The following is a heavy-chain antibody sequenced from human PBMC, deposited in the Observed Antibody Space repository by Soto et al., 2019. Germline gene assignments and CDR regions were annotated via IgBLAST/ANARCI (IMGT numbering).Heavy chain of an antibody. CDR1: GFTFSSYV. Sequence: EVQLLESGGGLVQPGGSLRLSCAASGFTFSSYVMSWVRQAPGKGLEWVSDITGSGAVTYYADSVKGRFTISRDNSENTVYVQMYSLRAEDTAIYYCAKDHDTSGWIGAFDLWGHGTMVTVSS. CDR2: ITGSGAVT. CDR3: AKDHDTSGWIGAFDL. D-gene: IGHD6-25*01. J-gene: IGHJ3*01. V-gene: IGHV3-23*01.